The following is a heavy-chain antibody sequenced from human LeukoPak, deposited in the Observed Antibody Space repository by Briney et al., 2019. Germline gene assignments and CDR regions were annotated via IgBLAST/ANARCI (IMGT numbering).Heavy chain of an antibody. Sequence: ASVKVSCKASGGTFSSYAISWVRQAPGHGLEWMGGIIPIFGTANYAQKFQGRVTITTDESTSTAYMELRSLRSEDTAVYYCSIAVYYYYYMDVWGKGTTVTVSS. CDR1: GGTFSSYA. J-gene: IGHJ6*03. V-gene: IGHV1-69*05. CDR2: IIPIFGTA. D-gene: IGHD6-19*01. CDR3: SIAVYYYYYMDV.